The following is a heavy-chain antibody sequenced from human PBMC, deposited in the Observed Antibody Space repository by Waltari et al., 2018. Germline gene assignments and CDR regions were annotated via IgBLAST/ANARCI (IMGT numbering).Heavy chain of an antibody. Sequence: QVQLQESGPGLVKPSQTLSLTCTVSGGSISSGDYYWSWIRQPPGKGLEWIGYIYYSGSTYYNPSLKSRVTISVDTSKNQFSLKLSSVTAADTAVYYCARIINYDFWSGYYVDSWGQGTLVTVSS. D-gene: IGHD3-3*01. CDR2: IYYSGST. CDR1: GGSISSGDYY. CDR3: ARIINYDFWSGYYVDS. J-gene: IGHJ5*01. V-gene: IGHV4-30-4*08.